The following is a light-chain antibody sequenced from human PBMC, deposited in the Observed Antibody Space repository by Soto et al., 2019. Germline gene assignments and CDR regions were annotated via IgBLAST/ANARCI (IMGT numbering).Light chain of an antibody. CDR3: SSYTSISTHVV. CDR2: EVS. CDR1: SSDVGGYNY. J-gene: IGLJ2*01. Sequence: QSALTQPASVSGSPGQSIPISCTGTSSDVGGYNYVSWYQQHPGKAPKLMIYEVSNRPSGVSNRFSGSKSGNTASLTISGLQAEDEADYYCSSYTSISTHVVFGGGTKLTVL. V-gene: IGLV2-14*01.